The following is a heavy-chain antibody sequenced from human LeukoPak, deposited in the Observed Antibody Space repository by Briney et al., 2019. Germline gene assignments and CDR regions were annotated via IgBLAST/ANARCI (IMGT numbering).Heavy chain of an antibody. CDR1: DGSISSSNW. Sequence: PSGTLSLTCAVSDGSISSSNWWSWVRQPPGKGLEWIGEIYHSGSTNYNPSLKSRVTISVDKSKNQFSLKLSSVTAADTAVYYCARGVAAAGTDWFDPWGQGTLVTVSS. CDR2: IYHSGST. CDR3: ARGVAAAGTDWFDP. J-gene: IGHJ5*02. D-gene: IGHD6-13*01. V-gene: IGHV4-4*02.